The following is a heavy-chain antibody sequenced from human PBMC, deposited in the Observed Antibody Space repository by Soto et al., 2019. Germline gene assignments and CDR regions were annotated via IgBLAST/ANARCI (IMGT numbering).Heavy chain of an antibody. D-gene: IGHD3-3*01. Sequence: SETLSLTCAVYGGSFSGYYWSWIRQPPGKGLEWIGEINHSGSTNYNPSLKSRVTISVDTSKNQFSLKLSSVTAADTAVYYCARGYTIFGVVIIPYYYYGMDVWGQGTTVTVS. CDR1: GGSFSGYY. CDR2: INHSGST. V-gene: IGHV4-34*01. CDR3: ARGYTIFGVVIIPYYYYGMDV. J-gene: IGHJ6*02.